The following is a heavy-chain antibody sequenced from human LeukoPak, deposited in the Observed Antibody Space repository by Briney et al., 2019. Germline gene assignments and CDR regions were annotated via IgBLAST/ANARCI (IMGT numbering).Heavy chain of an antibody. J-gene: IGHJ4*02. CDR1: GYTFTSYD. Sequence: ASVKVSCKASGYTFTSYDINWVRQATGQGLEWMGWMNPNSGNTGYAQKFQGRVTMTRNTSISTAYMELSSLRSEDTAVYYCARDKGGGDMITFGGVIVWGQGTLVTVSS. D-gene: IGHD3-16*02. CDR2: MNPNSGNT. V-gene: IGHV1-8*01. CDR3: ARDKGGGDMITFGGVIV.